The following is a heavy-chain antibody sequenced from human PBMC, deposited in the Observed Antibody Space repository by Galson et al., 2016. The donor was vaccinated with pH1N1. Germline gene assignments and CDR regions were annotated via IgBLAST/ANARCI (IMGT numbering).Heavy chain of an antibody. CDR1: GYTFTSQW. V-gene: IGHV5-51*01. D-gene: IGHD4-17*01. CDR3: ARQNDYGDYRGDAFDI. Sequence: QSGAEVKKPGESLKISCKASGYTFTSQWIAWVRQVPGQGLEWVGVVNPGGSTIRYSPSFQGQVTISADKSINIVSLQWSSLKASDTAMYYCARQNDYGDYRGDAFDIWGQGTMVTVSS. J-gene: IGHJ3*02. CDR2: VNPGGSTI.